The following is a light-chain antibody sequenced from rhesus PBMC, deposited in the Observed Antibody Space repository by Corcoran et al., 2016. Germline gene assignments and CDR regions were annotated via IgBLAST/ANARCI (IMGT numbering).Light chain of an antibody. CDR1: ESVGSS. CDR2: TIY. J-gene: IGKJ1*01. V-gene: IGKV3-40*03. Sequence: IVMTQSPATLSLSPGETATLSCRASESVGSSLAWYQQKPGQAPKLLVHTIYFRAPGIPDRFSGSGSKTDFTLNISSLEPEDVGVYHCQQYNDLVPTFGQGTKVEIK. CDR3: QQYNDLVPT.